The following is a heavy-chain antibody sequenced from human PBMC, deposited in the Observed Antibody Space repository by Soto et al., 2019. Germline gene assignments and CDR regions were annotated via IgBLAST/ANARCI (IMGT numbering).Heavy chain of an antibody. CDR2: IYSGGST. D-gene: IGHD2-15*01. CDR3: ARVELGYCSGGSCYSQYYYYGMDV. J-gene: IGHJ6*02. CDR1: GFTVSSNY. Sequence: EVQLVESGGGLVQPGGSLRLSCAASGFTVSSNYMSWVRQAPGKGLEWVSVIYSGGSTHYADSVKGRFTISRDNSKNTLYLQMNSLRAEDTAVYYCARVELGYCSGGSCYSQYYYYGMDVWGQGTTVTVSS. V-gene: IGHV3-66*01.